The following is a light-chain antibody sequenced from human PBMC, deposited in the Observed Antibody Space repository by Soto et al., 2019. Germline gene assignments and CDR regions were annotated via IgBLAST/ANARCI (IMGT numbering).Light chain of an antibody. J-gene: IGLJ3*02. CDR2: ADN. V-gene: IGLV1-40*01. CDR1: SSNIGADYD. Sequence: QAVVTQPPSVSGAPGQRVSISCAGGSSNIGADYDVHWYRQLPGAAPKLLIYADNNRPSGVPDRFSGSKSGTSASLAITGLQADDEADYFCQSYDSRLSGWVFGGGTKLTVL. CDR3: QSYDSRLSGWV.